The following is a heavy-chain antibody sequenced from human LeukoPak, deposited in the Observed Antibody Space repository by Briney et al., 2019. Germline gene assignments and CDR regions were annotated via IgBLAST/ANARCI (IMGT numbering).Heavy chain of an antibody. D-gene: IGHD3-22*01. CDR3: TRDGYYYDTSATNWYFDL. Sequence: SQTLSLTCTVSGGSISNGTYYLSWIRQPAGKGLEWIGHIYTSGSTNHNPSLKSRVTISVDTSKNQFSLKLSSVTAADTAVYYCTRDGYYYDTSATNWYFDLWGRGTLVTVSS. J-gene: IGHJ2*01. V-gene: IGHV4-61*09. CDR2: IYTSGST. CDR1: GGSISNGTYY.